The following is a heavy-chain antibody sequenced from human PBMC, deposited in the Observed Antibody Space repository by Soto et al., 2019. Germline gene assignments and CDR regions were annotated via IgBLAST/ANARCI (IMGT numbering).Heavy chain of an antibody. Sequence: QVHLVESGGGLVKPEGSLRLSYAASGFNFSDFYMSWMRQAPGKGLEWVSYISTSGSYRNYGDSVKGRFTISRDNAKNALYLQLDSLRVDDTAIYYCARPRSTVHPLPLDHWGRGTLVTVSS. J-gene: IGHJ4*02. CDR1: GFNFSDFY. CDR2: ISTSGSYR. V-gene: IGHV3-11*06. CDR3: ARPRSTVHPLPLDH. D-gene: IGHD6-6*01.